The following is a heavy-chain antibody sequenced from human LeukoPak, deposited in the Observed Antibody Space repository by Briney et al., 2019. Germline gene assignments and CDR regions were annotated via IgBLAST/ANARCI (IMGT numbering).Heavy chain of an antibody. CDR1: GGSISSYY. CDR2: IYYSGST. Sequence: SETLSLTCTVSGGSISSYYWSWIRLPPGKGLEWIGYIYYSGSTNYNPSLKSRVTISVDTSKNQFSLKLSSVTAADTAVYYCARALTSGFDPWGQGTLVTVSS. CDR3: ARALTSGFDP. J-gene: IGHJ5*02. V-gene: IGHV4-59*01.